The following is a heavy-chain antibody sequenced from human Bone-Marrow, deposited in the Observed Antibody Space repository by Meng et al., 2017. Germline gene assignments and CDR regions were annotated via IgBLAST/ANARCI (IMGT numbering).Heavy chain of an antibody. Sequence: QEQLQQWGAGLLKPPETLSLTCAVYGGSFSGYYWSWIRQPPGKGLEWIGEINHSGSTNYNPSLKSRVTISVDTSKNQFSLKLSSVTAADTAVYYCARGLRAARPLLFGYWGQGTLVTVSS. J-gene: IGHJ4*02. CDR1: GGSFSGYY. V-gene: IGHV4-34*01. CDR2: INHSGST. CDR3: ARGLRAARPLLFGY. D-gene: IGHD6-6*01.